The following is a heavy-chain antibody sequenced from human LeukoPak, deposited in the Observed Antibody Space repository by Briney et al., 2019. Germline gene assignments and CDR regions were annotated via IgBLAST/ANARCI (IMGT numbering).Heavy chain of an antibody. Sequence: ASVKVSCKDSGYPFTSSDINWVRQATGQGLEWMGWMNPNSGNTGYAQKFQGGVTMTRNTSISTAYMERSSLRSEGTAVYYCARARRYYGSGSTSYYFDYWGQGTLVTVSS. CDR2: MNPNSGNT. J-gene: IGHJ4*02. CDR1: GYPFTSSD. V-gene: IGHV1-8*01. D-gene: IGHD3-10*01. CDR3: ARARRYYGSGSTSYYFDY.